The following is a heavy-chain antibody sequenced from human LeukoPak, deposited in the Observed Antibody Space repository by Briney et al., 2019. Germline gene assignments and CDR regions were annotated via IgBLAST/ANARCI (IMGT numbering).Heavy chain of an antibody. CDR1: GFTFGSYG. CDR3: AKDGIAAAGDDFDY. D-gene: IGHD6-13*01. CDR2: ISYDGSNK. Sequence: PGGSLRLSCAASGFTFGSYGMHWVRQAPGKGLEWVAIISYDGSNKYYADSVKGRFTISRDNSKNTLYLQMNSLRAEDTAVYYCAKDGIAAAGDDFDYWGQGTLVTVSS. J-gene: IGHJ4*02. V-gene: IGHV3-30*18.